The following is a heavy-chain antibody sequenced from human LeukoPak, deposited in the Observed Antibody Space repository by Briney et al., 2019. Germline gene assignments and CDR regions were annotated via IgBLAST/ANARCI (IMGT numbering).Heavy chain of an antibody. J-gene: IGHJ4*02. Sequence: SETLSLTCTVSGGSFSSSSHFWGWLRQPPGRGLEWIGSIRNSGNTCYSPPLKSRVTISVDTSKNQFTLKLSSVTAADTAVYYCARAAGIIVDYFFDFWGQGTLVTVSS. CDR3: ARAAGIIVDYFFDF. CDR1: GGSFSSSSHF. V-gene: IGHV4-39*01. CDR2: IRNSGNT. D-gene: IGHD3-16*02.